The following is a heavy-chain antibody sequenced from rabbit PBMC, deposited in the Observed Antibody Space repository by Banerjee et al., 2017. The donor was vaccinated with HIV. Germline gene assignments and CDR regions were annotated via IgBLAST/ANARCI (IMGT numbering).Heavy chain of an antibody. Sequence: QSLEESWGDLVKPGASLTLTCTASGFSFSSRYYMCWVRQAPGKGLEWIACIYAGSGSTYYANWARGRFTISKSSPTTVTLQMTSLTAADTATYFCARGDLWGPGTLVTVS. J-gene: IGHJ6*01. CDR3: ARGDL. V-gene: IGHV1S40*01. CDR2: IYAGSGST. CDR1: GFSFSSRYY.